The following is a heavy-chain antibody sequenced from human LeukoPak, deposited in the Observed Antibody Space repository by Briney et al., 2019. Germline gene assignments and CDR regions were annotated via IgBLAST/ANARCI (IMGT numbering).Heavy chain of an antibody. CDR3: ATVSNRWAYRPFDP. CDR1: GYTPTELS. J-gene: IGHJ5*02. Sequence: ASVKVSCKVSGYTPTELSMHWVRQAPGKGLEWMGGFDPEDGETIYAQKFQGRVTMTEDTSTDTAYMELSSLRSEDTAVYYCATVSNRWAYRPFDPWGQGTLVTVSS. CDR2: FDPEDGET. D-gene: IGHD2-21*01. V-gene: IGHV1-24*01.